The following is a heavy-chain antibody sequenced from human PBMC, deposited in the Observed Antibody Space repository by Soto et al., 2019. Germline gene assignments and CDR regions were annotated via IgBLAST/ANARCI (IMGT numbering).Heavy chain of an antibody. CDR3: AREGTDYYYYGMDV. D-gene: IGHD2-8*02. V-gene: IGHV3-30*03. Sequence: VQLVESGGGVVQPGRSLRLSCAASGFTFSSYGMHWVRQAPGKGLEWVAVISKDGSNKYYADSVKGRFTIFRDNSKNTLYLQMNSLRAEDTAVYYCAREGTDYYYYGMDVWGQGTTVTVSS. CDR2: ISKDGSNK. J-gene: IGHJ6*02. CDR1: GFTFSSYG.